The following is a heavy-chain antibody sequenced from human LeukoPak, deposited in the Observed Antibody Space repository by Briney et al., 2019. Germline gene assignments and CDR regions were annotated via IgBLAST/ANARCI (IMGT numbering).Heavy chain of an antibody. V-gene: IGHV3-53*01. CDR1: GFTVSSNY. J-gene: IGHJ4*02. CDR2: IYSGGST. Sequence: GGSLRLSCAASGFTVSSNYMSWVRQAPGKGLEWVSVIYSGGSTYYADSVKGRFTISRDNSKNTLYLQMNSLRAEDTALYYCAKGGGDSWHGFDYWGQGTLVTVSS. D-gene: IGHD2-21*02. CDR3: AKGGGDSWHGFDY.